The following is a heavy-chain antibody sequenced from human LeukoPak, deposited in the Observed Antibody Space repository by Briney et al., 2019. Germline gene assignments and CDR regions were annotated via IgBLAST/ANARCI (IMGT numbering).Heavy chain of an antibody. V-gene: IGHV3-53*01. CDR1: GFTVSSNY. CDR2: IYSGGST. J-gene: IGHJ4*02. Sequence: GGSLRLSCVASGFTVSSNYMSWVRQAPGKGLEWVSVIYSGGSTYYADSVKGRFTVSRDNFKNTLYLQMNSLRAEDTALYYCARKLWHRNDCWGQGTLVTVSS. D-gene: IGHD3-16*01. CDR3: ARKLWHRNDC.